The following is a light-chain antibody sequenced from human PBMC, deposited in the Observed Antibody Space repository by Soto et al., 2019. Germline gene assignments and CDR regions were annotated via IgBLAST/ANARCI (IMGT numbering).Light chain of an antibody. CDR3: QQYATSPLT. CDR2: GAS. CDR1: QSVSNNY. Sequence: EIVLTQSPCTLSLSPGERATLSCRASQSVSNNYLAWYQQKPGQAPRLLLYGASTRATGIPERFSGSGSGEDFTLSVSRLEPEDFAVYYGQQYATSPLTFDPGTIVDIK. V-gene: IGKV3-20*01. J-gene: IGKJ3*01.